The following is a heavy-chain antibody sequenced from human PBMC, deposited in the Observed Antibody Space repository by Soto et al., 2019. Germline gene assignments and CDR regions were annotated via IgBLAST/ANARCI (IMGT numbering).Heavy chain of an antibody. CDR3: AHRPSWGLWDSNNGFDP. Sequence: QINLKESGPTLVKPTQTLTLTCTFSGFSISTSGVGVGWIRQPPGKALEWLALIHWNEDKRYSPSLKSRLTITKDTSKNQVVLTMTNMDPVDTATLYCAHRPSWGLWDSNNGFDPGCQVTLITLSS. J-gene: IGHJ5*02. V-gene: IGHV2-5*01. CDR2: IHWNEDK. D-gene: IGHD3-16*01. CDR1: GFSISTSGVG.